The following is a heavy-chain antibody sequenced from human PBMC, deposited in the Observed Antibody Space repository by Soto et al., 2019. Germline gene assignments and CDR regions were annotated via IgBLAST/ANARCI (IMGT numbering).Heavy chain of an antibody. CDR2: IIPIFGTA. V-gene: IGHV1-69*13. D-gene: IGHD3-22*01. CDR3: ASSLYDSSGYYYVGGGGYYYYGMDV. CDR1: GGTFSSYA. J-gene: IGHJ6*02. Sequence: VASVKVSCKASGGTFSSYAISWVRQAPGQGLEWMGGIIPIFGTANYAQKFQGRVTITADESTSTAYMELSSLRSEDTAVYYCASSLYDSSGYYYVGGGGYYYYGMDVWGQGTTVTVSS.